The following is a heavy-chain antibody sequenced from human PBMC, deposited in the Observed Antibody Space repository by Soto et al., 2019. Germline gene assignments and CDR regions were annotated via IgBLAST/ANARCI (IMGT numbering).Heavy chain of an antibody. CDR3: ASSRVIWNGLGSYRYTSLDY. CDR2: ISYDGSNK. Sequence: QVQLVESGGGVVQPGRSLRLSCAASGFTFSSYAMHWVRQAPGKGLEWVAVISYDGSNKYYADSVKGRFTISRDNSKDTAYPQMNRLGAEDTALYYCASSRVIWNGLGSYRYTSLDYWGQGTLVTVSS. J-gene: IGHJ4*02. CDR1: GFTFSSYA. D-gene: IGHD3-16*02. V-gene: IGHV3-30-3*01.